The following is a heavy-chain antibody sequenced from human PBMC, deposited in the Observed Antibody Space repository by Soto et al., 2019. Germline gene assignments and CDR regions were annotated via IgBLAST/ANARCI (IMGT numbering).Heavy chain of an antibody. CDR2: INPSGGNT. D-gene: IGHD3-22*01. Sequence: ASVKVSCKASGYTFSSYYIHWVRQAPGQGLEWMGIINPSGGNTIYAQKFQDRVTMTRDTSTSTVYMELSSLRSEDTAVFYCAKDLISGYYGYYFEYWGQGTLVTVSS. CDR3: AKDLISGYYGYYFEY. V-gene: IGHV1-46*01. J-gene: IGHJ4*02. CDR1: GYTFSSYY.